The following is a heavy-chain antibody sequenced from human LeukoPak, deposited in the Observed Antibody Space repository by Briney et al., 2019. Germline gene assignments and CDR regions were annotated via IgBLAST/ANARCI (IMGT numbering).Heavy chain of an antibody. J-gene: IGHJ4*02. CDR1: GFTFSDYY. Sequence: GGSLRLSCAASGFTFSDYYMSWIRQAPGKGLEWVSYISSSSSYTNYADSVKGRFTISRDNAKNSLYLQMNSLRAADTAVYYCARGGYSGYDWVDYWGQGTLVTVSS. V-gene: IGHV3-11*05. D-gene: IGHD5-12*01. CDR3: ARGGYSGYDWVDY. CDR2: ISSSSSYT.